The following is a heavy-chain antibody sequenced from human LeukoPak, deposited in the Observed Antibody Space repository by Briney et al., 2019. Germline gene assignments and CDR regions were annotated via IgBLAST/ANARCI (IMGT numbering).Heavy chain of an antibody. J-gene: IGHJ5*02. V-gene: IGHV4-59*01. D-gene: IGHD3-9*01. CDR1: GGSISSYY. CDR2: IYYSGSA. Sequence: SETLSLTCTVSGGSISSYYWSWIRQPPGKGLEWIGYIYYSGSANYNPSLKSRVTISVDTSKSQFSLKLSSVTAADTAVYYCARRRESYDILTGYYSTRRVWFDPWGQGTLVTVSS. CDR3: ARRRESYDILTGYYSTRRVWFDP.